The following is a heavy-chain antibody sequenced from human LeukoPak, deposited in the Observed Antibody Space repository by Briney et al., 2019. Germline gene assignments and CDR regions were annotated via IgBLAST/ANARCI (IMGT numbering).Heavy chain of an antibody. Sequence: PGGSLRLSCAASGFTFSSYGMHWVRQAPGKGLEWVAVISYDGSNKYYADSVKGRFTISRDNSKNTLYLQMNSLRAEDTAVYYCAKDSYCSGGSCYPLGDYWGQGTLVTVSS. D-gene: IGHD2-15*01. J-gene: IGHJ4*02. CDR3: AKDSYCSGGSCYPLGDY. CDR1: GFTFSSYG. V-gene: IGHV3-30*18. CDR2: ISYDGSNK.